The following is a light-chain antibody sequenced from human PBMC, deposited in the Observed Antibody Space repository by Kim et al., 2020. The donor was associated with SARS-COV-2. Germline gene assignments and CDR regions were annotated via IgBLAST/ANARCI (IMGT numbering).Light chain of an antibody. CDR2: DVS. CDR3: SSYTSSSTWV. Sequence: GQSISISCTGTSSDVSDYNYDPWYQRPPGKAPKHMIYDVSTRPSGVSNRFSGSKSGNTASLTISGLQAEDEADSYCSSYTSSSTWVFGGGTQLTVL. J-gene: IGLJ3*02. CDR1: SSDVSDYNY. V-gene: IGLV2-14*04.